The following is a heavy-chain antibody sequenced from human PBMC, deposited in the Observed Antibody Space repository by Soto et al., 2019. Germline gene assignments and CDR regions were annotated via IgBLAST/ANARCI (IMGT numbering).Heavy chain of an antibody. D-gene: IGHD1-1*01. Sequence: SETLSLTCTVSGGSVSSGSYYWSWIRQPPGKGLEWIGYIYYSGSTNYNPSLKSRVTISVDTSKNQFSLKLSSVTAADTAVYYCGRLIHCLTTGCYFDYWGQGALVTVSS. V-gene: IGHV4-61*01. CDR1: GGSVSSGSYY. J-gene: IGHJ4*02. CDR2: IYYSGST. CDR3: GRLIHCLTTGCYFDY.